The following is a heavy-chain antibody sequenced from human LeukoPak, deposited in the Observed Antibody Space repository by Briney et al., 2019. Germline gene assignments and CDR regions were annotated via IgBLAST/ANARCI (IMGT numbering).Heavy chain of an antibody. Sequence: PSETLSLTCAVHGRSFSISYWSWLRQPPGKGLEWIGEINHSGRTNHNPSLKTRLTISVDTSKNQFPLKLSSVPAAETAVYYCARARHDYGDIDYWGQGTLVTVSS. CDR3: ARARHDYGDIDY. V-gene: IGHV4-34*01. D-gene: IGHD4-17*01. J-gene: IGHJ4*02. CDR2: INHSGRT. CDR1: GRSFSISY.